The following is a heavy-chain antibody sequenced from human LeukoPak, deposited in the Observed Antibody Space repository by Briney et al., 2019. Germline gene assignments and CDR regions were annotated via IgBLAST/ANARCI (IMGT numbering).Heavy chain of an antibody. J-gene: IGHJ6*03. CDR1: GGSISSYY. CDR2: IYYSGST. Sequence: SETLSLTCTVSGGSISSYYWSWIRQPPGKGLEWIGYIYYSGSTNYNPSLKSRVTMSVDTSKNQFSLKLSSVTAADTAVYYCARELGLSPESYYYYMDVWGKGTTVTVSS. V-gene: IGHV4-59*12. CDR3: ARELGLSPESYYYYMDV.